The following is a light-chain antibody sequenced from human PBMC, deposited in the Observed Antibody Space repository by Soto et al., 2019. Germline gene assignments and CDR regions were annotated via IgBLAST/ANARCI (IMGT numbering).Light chain of an antibody. J-gene: IGKJ2*02. CDR3: QQYNSSPST. CDR2: DVS. CDR1: QSFGSW. Sequence: DIQMTQSPSPLSASVGDRVTITCRASQSFGSWLAWYQHKPGKAPKLLIYDVSTLEFGVPSRFSGSGSGTGFTLTISSLQPDDFATYYCQQYNSSPSTLGQGTKVDIK. V-gene: IGKV1-5*01.